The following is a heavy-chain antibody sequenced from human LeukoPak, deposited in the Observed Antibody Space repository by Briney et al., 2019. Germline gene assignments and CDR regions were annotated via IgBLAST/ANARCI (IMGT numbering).Heavy chain of an antibody. CDR2: IYYSGST. J-gene: IGHJ4*02. D-gene: IGHD1-26*01. CDR1: GGPISSSSYY. V-gene: IGHV4-39*07. CDR3: AREEFGYSGSYSPDY. Sequence: SETLSLTCTVSGGPISSSSYYWGWIRQPPGKGLEWIGSIYYSGSTYYNPSLKSRVTISVDTSKNQFSLKLSSVTAADTAVYYCAREEFGYSGSYSPDYWGQGTLVTVSS.